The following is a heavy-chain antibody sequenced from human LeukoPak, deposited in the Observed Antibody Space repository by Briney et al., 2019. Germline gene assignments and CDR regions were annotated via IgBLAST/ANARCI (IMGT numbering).Heavy chain of an antibody. CDR3: ARSPSLYSSSWFDY. Sequence: GSLRLSCVASGFTFSSYGMHWVRQAPGKGLEWVAVIWYDGSDKYYAGSVKGRFTISRDNSKNTLYLQMNSLRAEDTGVYYCARSPSLYSSSWFDYWGQGTLVTVSS. V-gene: IGHV3-33*01. J-gene: IGHJ4*02. CDR2: IWYDGSDK. CDR1: GFTFSSYG. D-gene: IGHD6-13*01.